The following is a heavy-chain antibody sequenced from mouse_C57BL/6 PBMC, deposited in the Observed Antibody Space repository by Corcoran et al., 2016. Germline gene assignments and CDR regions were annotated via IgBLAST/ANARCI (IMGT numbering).Heavy chain of an antibody. CDR2: INTYSGVP. J-gene: IGHJ4*01. CDR3: ARHYGSPYYYAMDY. V-gene: IGHV9-3*01. CDR1: GYTFTTYG. D-gene: IGHD1-1*01. Sequence: QIQLVQSGPELKKPGETVKISCKASGYTFTTYGMSWVKQAPGKGLKWMGWINTYSGVPTYADDFKGRFAFSLETSASTAYLQINNLKNEDTATYFCARHYGSPYYYAMDYWGQGTSVTVSS.